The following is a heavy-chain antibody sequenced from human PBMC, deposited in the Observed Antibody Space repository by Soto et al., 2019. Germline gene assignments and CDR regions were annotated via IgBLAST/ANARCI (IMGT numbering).Heavy chain of an antibody. J-gene: IGHJ5*02. V-gene: IGHV3-48*02. D-gene: IGHD6-13*01. CDR1: GVPCRRYS. CDR2: ISSSSSTI. CDR3: ARDLYSSSWYRNWFDP. Sequence: RLSCAASGVPCRRYSMSWVRQAPGKRLEWVSYISSSSSTIYYADSVKGRFTISRDNAKNSLYLQMNSLRDEDTAVYYCARDLYSSSWYRNWFDPWGQGTLVTVSS.